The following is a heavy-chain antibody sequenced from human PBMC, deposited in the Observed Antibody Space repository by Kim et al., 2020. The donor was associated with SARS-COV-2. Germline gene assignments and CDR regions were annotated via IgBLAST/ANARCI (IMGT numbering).Heavy chain of an antibody. J-gene: IGHJ5*02. Sequence: GGSLRLSCAASGFTFSSYSLNWVRQAPGTGLEWVSSISSSSSYIYYADSVKGRLPISRDNAKNSLYLQMNSLRAADTAVYYCARDLSSRGIAAAGTWAWFHPWGQGTLVTFSS. CDR2: ISSSSSYI. CDR1: GFTFSSYS. V-gene: IGHV3-21*01. CDR3: ARDLSSRGIAAAGTWAWFHP. D-gene: IGHD6-13*01.